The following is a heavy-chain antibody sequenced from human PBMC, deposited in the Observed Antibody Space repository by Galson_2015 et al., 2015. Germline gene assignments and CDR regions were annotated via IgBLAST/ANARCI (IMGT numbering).Heavy chain of an antibody. Sequence: SVKVSCKASGGTFNTYAINWVRQVPGQGLEWVGGTTPIFGTVNYAQKFQGRVTITADKSTTTAYMEMSRLGSEDTAIYFCPRASQDCTRATCPYTYWGQGTLVTVSS. CDR1: GGTFNTYA. D-gene: IGHD2-21*01. J-gene: IGHJ4*02. V-gene: IGHV1-69*06. CDR2: TTPIFGTV. CDR3: PRASQDCTRATCPYTY.